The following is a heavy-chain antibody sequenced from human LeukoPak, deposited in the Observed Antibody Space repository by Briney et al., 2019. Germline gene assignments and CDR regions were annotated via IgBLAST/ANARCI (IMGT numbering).Heavy chain of an antibody. CDR1: GYTFTSYE. CDR2: MNPNSGNT. Sequence: ASVKVSCKASGYTFTSYEINWVRQATAQGLEWMAGMNPNSGNTGYAQKFQGRVNMTRDTSISTAYMELSSLRSEDTAVYYCARGINGMGVWGQGTTVTVSS. V-gene: IGHV1-8*01. D-gene: IGHD1-14*01. CDR3: ARGINGMGV. J-gene: IGHJ6*02.